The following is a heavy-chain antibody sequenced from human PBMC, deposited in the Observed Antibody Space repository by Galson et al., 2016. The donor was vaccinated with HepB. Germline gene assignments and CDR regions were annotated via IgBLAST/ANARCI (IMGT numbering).Heavy chain of an antibody. CDR1: AGSISSGGYY. CDR3: ARVSGNAFDI. CDR2: INHSGTT. Sequence: TLSLTCSVSAGSISSGGYYWSWIRQHPGQGLEWIGYINHSGTTYYNPSLSSRAAISVDTSKNPVSLEVSSVTAADTAVYYCARVSGNAFDIWGHGTMVTVSS. J-gene: IGHJ3*02. V-gene: IGHV4-31*03.